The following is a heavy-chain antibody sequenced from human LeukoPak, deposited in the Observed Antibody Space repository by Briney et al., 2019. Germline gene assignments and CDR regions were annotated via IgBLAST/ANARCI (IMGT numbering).Heavy chain of an antibody. J-gene: IGHJ4*02. CDR1: GFTFSGYW. CDR3: ARSRYYDSSGYYYSFDY. Sequence: GGSLRLSCAASGFTFSGYWMSWVRQAPGKGLEWVANIKQDGSEKYYVDSVKGRFTISRDNAKNSLYLQMNSLRAEDTAVYYCARSRYYDSSGYYYSFDYWGQGTLVTVSS. V-gene: IGHV3-7*01. CDR2: IKQDGSEK. D-gene: IGHD3-22*01.